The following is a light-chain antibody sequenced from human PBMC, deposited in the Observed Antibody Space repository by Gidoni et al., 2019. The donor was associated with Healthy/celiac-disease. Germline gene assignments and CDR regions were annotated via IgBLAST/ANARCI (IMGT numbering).Light chain of an antibody. Sequence: DIQMPHSPSSLSASVGDRVTITCQASQDISNYLDWYQQKPGKAPKLLIYDASNLETGVPSRFSGSGSGKDFTFTISSLKPEDIATYYCQQYDNIPLTFGQGTKLEIK. V-gene: IGKV1-33*01. CDR1: QDISNY. J-gene: IGKJ2*01. CDR2: DAS. CDR3: QQYDNIPLT.